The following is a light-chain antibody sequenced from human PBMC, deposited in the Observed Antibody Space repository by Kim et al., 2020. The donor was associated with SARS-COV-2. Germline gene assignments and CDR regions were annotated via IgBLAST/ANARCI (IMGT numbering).Light chain of an antibody. Sequence: ASVGDRVTITCRASQDISNSLAWFQQKPGKAPKSLIYLASRLQSGVPSKFSDSGFGTDFTLTISSLQPEDIATYYCQQYKTYPITFGQGTRLEIK. CDR2: LAS. V-gene: IGKV1-16*02. J-gene: IGKJ5*01. CDR1: QDISNS. CDR3: QQYKTYPIT.